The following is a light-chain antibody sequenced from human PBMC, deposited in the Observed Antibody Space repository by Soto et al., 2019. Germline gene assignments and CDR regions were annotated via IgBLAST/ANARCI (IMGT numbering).Light chain of an antibody. Sequence: QSALTQPASVSGSPGQSITISCTGTSRDVGSHNFVSWYQQRPGKAPKLMIFEVTKRPSGVSSRFSASKSGNTASLTISGVQAEDEADYYCCSYAGTTTWVFGGGTKVTVL. CDR3: CSYAGTTTWV. CDR1: SRDVGSHNF. CDR2: EVT. V-gene: IGLV2-23*02. J-gene: IGLJ2*01.